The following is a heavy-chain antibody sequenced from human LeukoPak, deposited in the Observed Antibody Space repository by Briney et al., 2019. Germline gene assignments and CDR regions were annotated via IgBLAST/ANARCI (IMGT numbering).Heavy chain of an antibody. J-gene: IGHJ5*02. CDR2: TSHDESDK. V-gene: IGHV3-30*18. CDR3: AKDLYSSGWYNYFDP. D-gene: IGHD6-19*01. Sequence: PGTPLRLYCAAAGYTFSTYGMHWVRKTPGKGPEWVAMTSHDESDKYYADSVEGRFTISRDNSKNTLYLQMNSLRTEDSGLYYCAKDLYSSGWYNYFDPWGQGTLVTVSS. CDR1: GYTFSTYG.